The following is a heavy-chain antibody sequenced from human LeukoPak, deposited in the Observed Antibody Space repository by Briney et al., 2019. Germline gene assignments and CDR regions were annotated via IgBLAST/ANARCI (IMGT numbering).Heavy chain of an antibody. V-gene: IGHV1-69*04. J-gene: IGHJ4*02. Sequence: GASVKVSCKASGGTFSSYAISWVRQAPGQGLEWMGRIIPILGIANYAQKFQGRVTITADKSTSTACMELSSLRSEDTAVYYCARGQYYYDSSGYYFDYWGQGTLVTVSS. CDR3: ARGQYYYDSSGYYFDY. D-gene: IGHD3-22*01. CDR2: IIPILGIA. CDR1: GGTFSSYA.